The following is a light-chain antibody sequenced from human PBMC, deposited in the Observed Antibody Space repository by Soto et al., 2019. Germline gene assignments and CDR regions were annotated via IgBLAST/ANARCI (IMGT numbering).Light chain of an antibody. CDR3: QQYDSYSWT. CDR1: QSISSW. Sequence: DIQMTQSPTTLSASVGDRVTITCRASQSISSWLAWYQQKPGQDPKLLIYRASDLEDGVPSRFSGSGSGTEFTLNISSLQAEDFGTYYCQQYDSYSWTFGQGTKVDI. CDR2: RAS. J-gene: IGKJ1*01. V-gene: IGKV1-5*03.